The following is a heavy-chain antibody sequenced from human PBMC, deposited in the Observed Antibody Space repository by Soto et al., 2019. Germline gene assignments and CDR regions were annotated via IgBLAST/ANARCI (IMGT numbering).Heavy chain of an antibody. CDR2: INHSRST. V-gene: IGHV4-34*01. D-gene: IGHD3-9*01. J-gene: IGHJ4*02. Sequence: SETLSLTWAVYGGSFSGYYWSWIRQPPGKGLEWIGEINHSRSTNYNPSLKSRVTVSVDTSKNQFSLKLSSVTTADTAVYYCARLRGEYDILTGYYKGFDYWGQGTLVTVSS. CDR1: GGSFSGYY. CDR3: ARLRGEYDILTGYYKGFDY.